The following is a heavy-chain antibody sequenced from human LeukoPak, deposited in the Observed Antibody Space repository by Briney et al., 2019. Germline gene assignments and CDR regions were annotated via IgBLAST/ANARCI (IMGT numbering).Heavy chain of an antibody. CDR1: GGSISSYY. Sequence: SETLSLTCTVSGGSISSYYWSWIRQSPGKGLEWIGYIYYSGSTNYNPSLKSRVTMSVDTSRNQFSLKLSSVTAADTAVYYCARIREPGAYGMDVWGQGTTVTVSS. CDR3: ARIREPGAYGMDV. J-gene: IGHJ6*02. V-gene: IGHV4-59*12. CDR2: IYYSGST. D-gene: IGHD3-10*01.